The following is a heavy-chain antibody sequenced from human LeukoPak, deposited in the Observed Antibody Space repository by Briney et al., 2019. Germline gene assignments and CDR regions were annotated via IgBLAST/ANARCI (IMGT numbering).Heavy chain of an antibody. CDR2: INSDGSST. Sequence: GGSLRLSCAPSGFTFSAYAMSWVRHAPGKGLVWVSRINSDGSSTSYADSVKGRFTISRDNAKNTLYLQMNSLRAEDTAVYYCARNPELYFDYWGQGTLVTVSS. CDR1: GFTFSAYA. V-gene: IGHV3-74*01. D-gene: IGHD1-26*01. CDR3: ARNPELYFDY. J-gene: IGHJ4*02.